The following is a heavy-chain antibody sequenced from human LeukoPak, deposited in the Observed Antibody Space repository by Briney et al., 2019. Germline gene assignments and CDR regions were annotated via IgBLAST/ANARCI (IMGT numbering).Heavy chain of an antibody. Sequence: GASVKVSCKASGYTFTSYYMHWVRQAPGQGLEWMGIINASGGSTSYAQKFQGRVTMTRSTSTSTVYMELSSLRSEDTAVYCCAGSNNYYENSGYYTKTRRDFDYWGQGTLVTVSS. CDR2: INASGGST. D-gene: IGHD3-22*01. J-gene: IGHJ4*02. V-gene: IGHV1-46*01. CDR3: AGSNNYYENSGYYTKTRRDFDY. CDR1: GYTFTSYY.